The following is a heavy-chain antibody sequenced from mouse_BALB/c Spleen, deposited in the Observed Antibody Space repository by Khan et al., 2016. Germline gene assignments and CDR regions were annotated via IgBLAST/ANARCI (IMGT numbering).Heavy chain of an antibody. Sequence: QIQLVQSGPELKKPGETVKISCKASGYTFTNYGMNWVKQAPGKGLKWMGWINTYTGKPTYADDSKGRLAFSWETSARPAYLQINNLKNEDTATYFGARGDGYLFDYWGQGTTLTVSS. J-gene: IGHJ2*01. D-gene: IGHD2-3*01. CDR2: INTYTGKP. CDR1: GYTFTNYG. CDR3: ARGDGYLFDY. V-gene: IGHV9-3-1*01.